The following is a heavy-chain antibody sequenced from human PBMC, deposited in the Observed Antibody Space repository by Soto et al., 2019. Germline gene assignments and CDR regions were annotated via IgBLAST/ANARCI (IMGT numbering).Heavy chain of an antibody. CDR1: GFTFDDYA. Sequence: GGSLRLSCAASGFTFDDYAMHWVRQAPGKGLEWVSGISWNSGSIGYADSVKGRFTISRDNAKNSLYLQMNSLRAEDTALYYCAKSPEQWLVRGWFDPWGQGTLVTVSS. CDR3: AKSPEQWLVRGWFDP. D-gene: IGHD6-19*01. V-gene: IGHV3-9*01. J-gene: IGHJ5*02. CDR2: ISWNSGSI.